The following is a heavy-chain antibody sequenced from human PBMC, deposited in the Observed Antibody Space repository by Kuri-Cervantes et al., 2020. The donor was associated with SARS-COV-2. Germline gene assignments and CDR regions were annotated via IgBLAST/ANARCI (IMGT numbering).Heavy chain of an antibody. CDR3: AKDTTPLSNSIDY. V-gene: IGHV3-43D*03. J-gene: IGHJ4*02. CDR2: ISWDGGST. D-gene: IGHD4-11*01. CDR1: GFTFSSYA. Sequence: GESLKISCAASGFTFSSYAMHWVRQAPGKGLEWVSLISWDGGSTYYADSVKGRFTISRDNSKNSLYLQMNSLRAEDTALYYCAKDTTPLSNSIDYWGQGTLVTVSS.